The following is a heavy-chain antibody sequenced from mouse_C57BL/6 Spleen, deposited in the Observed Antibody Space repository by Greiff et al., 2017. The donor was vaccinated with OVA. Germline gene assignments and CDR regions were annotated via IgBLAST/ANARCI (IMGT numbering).Heavy chain of an antibody. J-gene: IGHJ4*01. CDR1: GFTFTDYY. CDR2: IRNKANGYTT. CDR3: ARYPLGDGYYVGYAMDY. V-gene: IGHV7-3*01. Sequence: EVQLVESGGGLVQPGGSLSLSCAASGFTFTDYYMSWVRQPPGKALEWLGFIRNKANGYTTESSASVKGRFTISRDNSQSILYLQMNALRAEDSATYYCARYPLGDGYYVGYAMDYWGQGTSVTVSS. D-gene: IGHD2-3*01.